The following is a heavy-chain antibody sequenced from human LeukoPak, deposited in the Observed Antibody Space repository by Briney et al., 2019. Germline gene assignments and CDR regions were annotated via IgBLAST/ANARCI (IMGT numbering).Heavy chain of an antibody. V-gene: IGHV3-23*01. CDR2: ISGSGGST. Sequence: PGGSLRLSCAASGFTFSSYAMSWVRQAPGKGLEWVSAISGSGGSTYYADSVKGRFTISRDNSKNTLYLQMNSLRAEDTAVYYCAKDSWSRNGIYDAFDIWGQRTMVTVSS. CDR1: GFTFSSYA. J-gene: IGHJ3*02. CDR3: AKDSWSRNGIYDAFDI. D-gene: IGHD2-8*01.